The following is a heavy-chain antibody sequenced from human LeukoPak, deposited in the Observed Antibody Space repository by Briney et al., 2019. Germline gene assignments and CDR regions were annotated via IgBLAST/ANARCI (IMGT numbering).Heavy chain of an antibody. CDR2: IYYSGST. CDR3: ARRPRGCYYYYGMDV. V-gene: IGHV4-59*08. CDR1: GDSISSYY. D-gene: IGHD3-10*01. J-gene: IGHJ6*02. Sequence: SETLSLTCTVSGDSISSYYWSWIRQPPGKGLEWIGYIYYSGSTNYNPSLKSRVTISVDTSKNQFSLKLSSVTAADTAVYYCARRPRGCYYYYGMDVWGQGTTVTVSS.